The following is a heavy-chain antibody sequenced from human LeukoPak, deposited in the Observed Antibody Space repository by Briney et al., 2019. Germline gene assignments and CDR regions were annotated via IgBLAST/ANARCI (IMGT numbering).Heavy chain of an antibody. D-gene: IGHD3-22*01. J-gene: IGHJ4*02. CDR1: GFTFNIYA. CDR3: AKDRPNYHESNGHYYRPNGDY. Sequence: PGGSLRLSCAASGFTFNIYAMSWVRQAPEKGLEWVSSITSSGDVTFYADSVKDRFTISRDNSKNTLYLQMSRLRAEDTAVYYCAKDRPNYHESNGHYYRPNGDYWGQGTLVTVSS. V-gene: IGHV3-23*01. CDR2: ITSSGDVT.